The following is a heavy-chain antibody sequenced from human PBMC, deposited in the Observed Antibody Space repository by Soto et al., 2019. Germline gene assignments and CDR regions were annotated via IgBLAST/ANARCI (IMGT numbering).Heavy chain of an antibody. D-gene: IGHD3-22*01. CDR3: ARSQDYYDSSGYSY. V-gene: IGHV1-69*06. CDR1: GGTFSSYA. CDR2: IIPIFGTA. J-gene: IGHJ4*02. Sequence: QVQLVQSGAEVKKPGSSVKVSCKASGGTFSSYAISWVRQAPGQGLEWMGGIIPIFGTANYAQKFQGRVTITANNSASTAYMELSSLRSEDTAVYYCARSQDYYDSSGYSYWGQGTLVTVSS.